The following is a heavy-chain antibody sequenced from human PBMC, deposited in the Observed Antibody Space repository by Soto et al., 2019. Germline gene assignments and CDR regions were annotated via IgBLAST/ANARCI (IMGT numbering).Heavy chain of an antibody. J-gene: IGHJ4*02. Sequence: SETLSLTCTVSGGSISSSSYYWGWIRQPPGKGLEWIGSIYYSGNTYYNPSLQTRVTISLDTSKSQFSLKLNSVTAADSAMYFCARLEGLATISYYFDFWGQGALVTVSS. CDR3: ARLEGLATISYYFDF. D-gene: IGHD3-9*01. CDR2: IYYSGNT. V-gene: IGHV4-39*01. CDR1: GGSISSSSYY.